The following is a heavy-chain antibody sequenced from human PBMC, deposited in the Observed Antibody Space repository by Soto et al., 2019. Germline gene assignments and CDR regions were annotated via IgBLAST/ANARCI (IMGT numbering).Heavy chain of an antibody. CDR1: GFTFSSYA. D-gene: IGHD6-19*01. J-gene: IGHJ4*02. CDR2: ISGSGGTT. CDR3: AKDGSSNGWYVDDY. Sequence: EVQLLESGGGLVQPGGSLRLSCAASGFTFSSYAMTWVRQAPGKGLEWVSDISGSGGTTYYADSVKGRFTISRDNSKNTLYLQMSSLRADDTAVYYCAKDGSSNGWYVDDYWGQGTLVTVSS. V-gene: IGHV3-23*01.